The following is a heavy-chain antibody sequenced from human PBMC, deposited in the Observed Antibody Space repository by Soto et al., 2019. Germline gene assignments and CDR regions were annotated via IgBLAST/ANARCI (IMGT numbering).Heavy chain of an antibody. CDR1: GGSISSSSYY. D-gene: IGHD6-13*01. CDR3: ARHFFEAAAGTYYYYYGMDV. V-gene: IGHV4-39*01. J-gene: IGHJ6*02. CDR2: IYYSGST. Sequence: QLQLQESGPGLVKPSETLSLTCTVSGGSISSSSYYWGWIRQPPGKGLEWIGSIYYSGSTYYNPSLKSRVTISVDTSKNQFSLKLSSVTAADTAVYYCARHFFEAAAGTYYYYYGMDVWGQGTTVTVSS.